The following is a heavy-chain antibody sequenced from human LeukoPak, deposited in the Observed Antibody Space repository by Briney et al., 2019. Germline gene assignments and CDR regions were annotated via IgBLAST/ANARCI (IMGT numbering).Heavy chain of an antibody. CDR3: ASNYDSSGYWWFDP. V-gene: IGHV1-24*01. D-gene: IGHD3-22*01. CDR1: GYTLTGLS. CDR2: FDPEDGET. J-gene: IGHJ5*02. Sequence: ASVKVSCKVSGYTLTGLSMHWVRQAPGKGLEWMGGFDPEDGETIYAQKFQGRVTMTEDTSTDTACMELSSLRSEDTAVYYCASNYDSSGYWWFDPWGQGTLVTVSS.